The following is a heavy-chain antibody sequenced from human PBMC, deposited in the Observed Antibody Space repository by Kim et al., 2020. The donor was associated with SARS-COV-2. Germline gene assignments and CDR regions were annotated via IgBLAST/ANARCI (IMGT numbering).Heavy chain of an antibody. V-gene: IGHV4-39*01. CDR3: ATWLKRDYYYGMDV. D-gene: IGHD6-19*01. J-gene: IGHJ6*02. Sequence: SETLSLTCTVSGGSISSSNSYWGWIRQPPGKGLEWIGSIYYSGSTYYKPSLKSRVTISVDTSTNQFFLKMSSVTAADTAVYYCATWLKRDYYYGMDVWG. CDR2: IYYSGST. CDR1: GGSISSSNSY.